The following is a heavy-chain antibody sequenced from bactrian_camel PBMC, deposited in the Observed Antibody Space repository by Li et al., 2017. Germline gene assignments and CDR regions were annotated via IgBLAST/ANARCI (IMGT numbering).Heavy chain of an antibody. J-gene: IGHJ6*01. V-gene: IGHV3S55*01. CDR1: GFTDPSYC. CDR2: IDSDGST. Sequence: HVQLVESGGDSVKAGESLRLSCTASGFTDPSYCMGWYREAPGQAREGIASIDSDGSTTYIDSVKDRFTISRDNTKNTLYLQMNSLSPEDTAKYYCSAVDFDESPPGGACTAQEAVFFGRWGQGTQVTVS. D-gene: IGHD6*01. CDR3: SAVDFDESPPGGACTAQEAVFFGR.